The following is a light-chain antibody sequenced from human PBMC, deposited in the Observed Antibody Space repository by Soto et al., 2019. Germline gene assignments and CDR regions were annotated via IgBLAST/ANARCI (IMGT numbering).Light chain of an antibody. CDR3: QQYDDVLLT. CDR2: GAS. Sequence: DIVLTQSPATLSLSPGDRATLSCRANQDLTDKYLAWSQQKPAPAPRLLIYGASSRDTGIPYRFSGSGSGTDFTLTINRLEPEDFAVYYCQQYDDVLLTFGGGTKVEIK. V-gene: IGKV3-20*01. J-gene: IGKJ4*01. CDR1: QDLTDKY.